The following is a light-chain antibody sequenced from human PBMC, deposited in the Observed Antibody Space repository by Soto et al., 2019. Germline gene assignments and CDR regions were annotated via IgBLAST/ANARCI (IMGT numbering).Light chain of an antibody. Sequence: DILMTQSPSTLSASVGDRVTITCRASQSISSWLAWYQQKPGKAPKLLIYKASSIESGVLSRFSGSGSGTEFTLTISSLHPDDFATYYCQQYNSYWTFGQGTKVEIK. V-gene: IGKV1-5*03. CDR2: KAS. J-gene: IGKJ1*01. CDR3: QQYNSYWT. CDR1: QSISSW.